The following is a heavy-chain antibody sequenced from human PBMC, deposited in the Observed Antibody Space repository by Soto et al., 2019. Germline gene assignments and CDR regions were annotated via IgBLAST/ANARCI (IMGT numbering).Heavy chain of an antibody. CDR2: IYYRGST. CDR3: ARDLRFQGHDYADYLGYGMDV. CDR1: GGSISSGGYY. D-gene: IGHD4-17*01. V-gene: IGHV4-61*08. J-gene: IGHJ6*02. Sequence: SETLSLTCTVSGGSISSGGYYWSWIRQHPGKGLEWIGYIYYRGSTDYNPSLKSRVTISVDTSKNQFSLNLSSVTAADAAVYYCARDLRFQGHDYADYLGYGMDVWGQGTTVTVSS.